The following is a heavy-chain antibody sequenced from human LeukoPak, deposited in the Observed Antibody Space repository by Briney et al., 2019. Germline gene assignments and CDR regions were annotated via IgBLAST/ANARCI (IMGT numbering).Heavy chain of an antibody. V-gene: IGHV4-61*01. CDR1: GGSVSSGSYY. Sequence: SETLSLTCTVSGGSVSSGSYYWSWIRQPPGKGLEWIGYIYYSGRTNYNPSLKSRVTISVDTSKNQFSLKLSSVTAADTAVYYCARAGGYCSSTSCYANENNWFDPWGQGTLVTVSS. D-gene: IGHD2-2*01. CDR2: IYYSGRT. CDR3: ARAGGYCSSTSCYANENNWFDP. J-gene: IGHJ5*02.